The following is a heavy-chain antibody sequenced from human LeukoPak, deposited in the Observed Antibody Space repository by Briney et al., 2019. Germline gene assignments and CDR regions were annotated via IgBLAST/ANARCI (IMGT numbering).Heavy chain of an antibody. J-gene: IGHJ3*02. V-gene: IGHV3-11*06. CDR3: AKTRLAYCGGDCYSYAFDI. CDR1: GFSFSDYY. CDR2: ISRSSSYT. Sequence: PGGSLRLSCAASGFSFSDYYMSWIRQAPGKGLECVSYISRSSSYTNYADSVKGRFTISRDNAKNSLYLQMNSLRAEDTAVYYCAKTRLAYCGGDCYSYAFDIWGQGTMVTVSS. D-gene: IGHD2-21*02.